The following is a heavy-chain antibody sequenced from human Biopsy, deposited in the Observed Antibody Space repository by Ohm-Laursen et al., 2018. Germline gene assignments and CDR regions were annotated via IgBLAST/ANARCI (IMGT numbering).Heavy chain of an antibody. V-gene: IGHV3-7*01. CDR3: ARDSSGHYDSSGSDY. CDR2: IRQDGSER. CDR1: GFTFSGYW. Sequence: LSLTCAASGFTFSGYWMSWVRQAPGKGLEWVANIRQDGSERYYVDSVKGRFTISRDNTKNSLYLEMNSLRAEDTAVYYCARDSSGHYDSSGSDYWGQGTLVTVSS. J-gene: IGHJ4*02. D-gene: IGHD3-22*01.